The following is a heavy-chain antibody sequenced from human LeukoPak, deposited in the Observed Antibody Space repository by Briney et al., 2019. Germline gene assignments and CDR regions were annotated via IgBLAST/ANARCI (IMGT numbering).Heavy chain of an antibody. D-gene: IGHD3-10*01. Sequence: ALVKVSCKASGGTFSSYAISWVRQAPGQGLEWMGRIIPILGIANYAQKFQGRVTITADKSTSTAYMELSSLRSEDTAVYYCARAMTYYYGSGSHPNWFDPWGQGTLVTVSS. CDR2: IIPILGIA. V-gene: IGHV1-69*04. CDR1: GGTFSSYA. J-gene: IGHJ5*02. CDR3: ARAMTYYYGSGSHPNWFDP.